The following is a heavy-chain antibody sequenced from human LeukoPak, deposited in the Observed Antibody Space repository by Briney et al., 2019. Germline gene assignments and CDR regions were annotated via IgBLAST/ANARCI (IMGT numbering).Heavy chain of an antibody. CDR3: AKDDHGYRNFDY. CDR1: GFTVSSNY. D-gene: IGHD5-18*01. V-gene: IGHV3-66*01. Sequence: GGSLRLSCAASGFTVSSNYMSWVRQAPGKGLEWVSVIYSGGSTYYADSVKGRFTISRDNSKNTLYLQMNSLRAEDTAVYYCAKDDHGYRNFDYWGQGTLVTVSS. J-gene: IGHJ4*02. CDR2: IYSGGST.